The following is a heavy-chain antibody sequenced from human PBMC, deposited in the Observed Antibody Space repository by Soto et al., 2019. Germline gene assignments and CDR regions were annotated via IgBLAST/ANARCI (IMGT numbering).Heavy chain of an antibody. CDR2: ISSTGDVI. J-gene: IGHJ4*02. Sequence: GGSLRLSCAASGFTFSDYYMFWFRQAPGKGLEWVSYISSTGDVIYYADSLKGRFTISRDNANDLLFLQMSSLRAEDTAVYYCARPQPSGYIYGSPYWGQGTLVTVSS. D-gene: IGHD5-18*01. V-gene: IGHV3-11*01. CDR3: ARPQPSGYIYGSPY. CDR1: GFTFSDYY.